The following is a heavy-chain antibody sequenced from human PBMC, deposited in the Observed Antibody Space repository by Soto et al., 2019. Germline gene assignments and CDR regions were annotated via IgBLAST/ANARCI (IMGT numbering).Heavy chain of an antibody. Sequence: QVQLVESGGGVVQPGRSLRLSCAASGFSFSSYGMHWVRQAPGKGLEWVAVISYDVTNKYYADSVKGRFTISRDNSKNTLYLQMNSLRAEDTAVYYCAKALRIAVAGTDYFDSWGQGTLVNVSS. D-gene: IGHD6-19*01. CDR3: AKALRIAVAGTDYFDS. CDR2: ISYDVTNK. V-gene: IGHV3-30*18. J-gene: IGHJ4*02. CDR1: GFSFSSYG.